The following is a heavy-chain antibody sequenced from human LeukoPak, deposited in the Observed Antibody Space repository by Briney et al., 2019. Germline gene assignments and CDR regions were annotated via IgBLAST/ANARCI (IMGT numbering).Heavy chain of an antibody. CDR1: GFTFSSYA. V-gene: IGHV3-30-3*01. CDR2: ISYDGSNK. J-gene: IGHJ5*02. CDR3: ARGWVNCSGGSCYSSWFDP. Sequence: GGSLRLSCAASGFTFSSYAMHWVRQAPGKGLEWVAVISYDGSNKYYADSVKGRFTISRDNSKNTLYLQMNSLRSEDTAVYYCARGWVNCSGGSCYSSWFDPWGQGTLVTVSS. D-gene: IGHD2-15*01.